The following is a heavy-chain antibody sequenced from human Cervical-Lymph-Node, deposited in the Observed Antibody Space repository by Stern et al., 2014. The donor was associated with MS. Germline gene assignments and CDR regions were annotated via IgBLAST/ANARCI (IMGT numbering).Heavy chain of an antibody. CDR3: ARHVQGFDY. Sequence: EVQLVESGAEVKKPGESLKISCKLSGYSFTIYYIALERQMPGKGLEWMGVIYPYDSDTTYSPSFQGQVTISADKSITTAYLQWSSLRASDTAMYYCARHVQGFDYWGQGTLVTVSS. J-gene: IGHJ4*02. CDR2: IYPYDSDT. V-gene: IGHV5-51*01. CDR1: GYSFTIYY.